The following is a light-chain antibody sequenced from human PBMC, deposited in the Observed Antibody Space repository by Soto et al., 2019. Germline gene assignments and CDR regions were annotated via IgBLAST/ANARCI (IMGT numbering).Light chain of an antibody. Sequence: QSALTQPPSVSGSPGQSVAISCTGTSSDVGSYNRVSWYQQPPGTAPKLMIYEVSNRPSGVPDRFSGSKSGNTASLTISGLQDEDEADYYCSSYTSSSTDVFGTGTKLTVL. CDR3: SSYTSSSTDV. V-gene: IGLV2-18*02. CDR1: SSDVGSYNR. CDR2: EVS. J-gene: IGLJ1*01.